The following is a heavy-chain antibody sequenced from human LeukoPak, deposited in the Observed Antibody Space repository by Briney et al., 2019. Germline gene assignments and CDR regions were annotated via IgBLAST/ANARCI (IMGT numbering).Heavy chain of an antibody. Sequence: GVSLRLSCAASGFTFSSYAMHWVRQAPGKGLEWVAVISYDGSNKYYADSVKGRFTISRDNSKNTLYLQMNSLRAEDTAVYYCARDGSSYSQVLWGVWYFDYWGQGTLVTVSS. D-gene: IGHD5-18*01. J-gene: IGHJ4*02. CDR3: ARDGSSYSQVLWGVWYFDY. CDR1: GFTFSSYA. V-gene: IGHV3-30-3*01. CDR2: ISYDGSNK.